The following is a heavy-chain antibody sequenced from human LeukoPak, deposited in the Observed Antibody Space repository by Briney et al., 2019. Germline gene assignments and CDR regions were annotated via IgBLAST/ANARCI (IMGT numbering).Heavy chain of an antibody. CDR2: INWNGGST. CDR3: ATAWTGDPAPYFFDY. CDR1: GFTFDDYG. V-gene: IGHV3-20*04. D-gene: IGHD3/OR15-3a*01. Sequence: GESLRLSCAASGFTFDDYGMSWVRQGPGKGLEWVSSINWNGGSTSYADSVKGRFTVSRDSAKNSLYLQMNSLRVEDTALYYCATAWTGDPAPYFFDYWGQGTLVTVSS. J-gene: IGHJ4*02.